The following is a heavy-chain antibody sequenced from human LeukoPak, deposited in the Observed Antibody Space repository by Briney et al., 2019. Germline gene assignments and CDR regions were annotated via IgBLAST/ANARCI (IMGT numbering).Heavy chain of an antibody. CDR2: ISWNSDSI. V-gene: IGHV3-9*01. D-gene: IGHD2-2*01. CDR1: GFTFGDYA. CDR3: ARGGTTDIVVVPAAEPFDY. Sequence: GGSLRLSCAASGFTFGDYAMHWVRQAPGKGLEWVSGISWNSDSIGYADSVKGRFTISRDNAKNSLYLQMNSLRAEDTALYYCARGGTTDIVVVPAAEPFDYWGQGTLVTVSS. J-gene: IGHJ4*02.